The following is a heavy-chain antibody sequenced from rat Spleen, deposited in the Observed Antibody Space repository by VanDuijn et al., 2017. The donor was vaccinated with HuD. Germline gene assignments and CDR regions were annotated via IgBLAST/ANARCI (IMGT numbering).Heavy chain of an antibody. CDR2: ISTGGGNT. CDR1: GFTFSNYD. J-gene: IGHJ1*01. Sequence: EVQVVESDGGLVRPGRSLKLSCAASGFTFSNYDMAWIRQAPTKGLEWIASISTGGGNTSYRDSVKGRFTISRDNAKNTQYLQMDSLRSEDTATYYCARHAVRRPTDWYFDFWGPGTMVTVSS. D-gene: IGHD1-11*01. V-gene: IGHV5S13*01. CDR3: ARHAVRRPTDWYFDF.